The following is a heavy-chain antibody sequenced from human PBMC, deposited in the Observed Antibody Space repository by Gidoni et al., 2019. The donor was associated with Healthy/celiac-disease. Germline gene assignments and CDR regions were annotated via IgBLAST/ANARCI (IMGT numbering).Heavy chain of an antibody. D-gene: IGHD3-22*01. CDR3: ARHHSSYYYDSSGYYAGDY. J-gene: IGHJ4*02. CDR2: IDPSDSYT. V-gene: IGHV5-10-1*03. Sequence: EVQLVQSGAEVKKPGESLRISCKGSGYSFTSYWISWVRQMPGKGLEWMGRIDPSDSYTNYSPSFQGHVTISADKSISTAYLQWSSLKASDTAMYYCARHHSSYYYDSSGYYAGDYWGQGTLVTVSS. CDR1: GYSFTSYW.